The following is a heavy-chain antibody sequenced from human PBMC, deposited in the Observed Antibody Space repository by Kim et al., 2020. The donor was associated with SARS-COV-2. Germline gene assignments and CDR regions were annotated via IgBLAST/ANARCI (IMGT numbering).Heavy chain of an antibody. Sequence: GESLKISCKGSGYSFTSYWIGWVRQMPGKGLEWMGRIYPSDSYTSYSPSFQGQVTISADKPISTAYLQWSSLKASDTAMYYCARHGFHLSGGLWIDYWGQGTLVTVSS. CDR2: IYPSDSYT. CDR3: ARHGFHLSGGLWIDY. V-gene: IGHV5-10-1*04. CDR1: GYSFTSYW. D-gene: IGHD3-10*01. J-gene: IGHJ4*02.